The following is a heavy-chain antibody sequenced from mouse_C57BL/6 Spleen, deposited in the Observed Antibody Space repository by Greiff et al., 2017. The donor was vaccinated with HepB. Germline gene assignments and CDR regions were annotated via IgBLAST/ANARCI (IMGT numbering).Heavy chain of an antibody. CDR1: GYSITSGYY. CDR3: ARDSSYTFAY. D-gene: IGHD1-1*01. CDR2: ISYDGSN. J-gene: IGHJ3*01. V-gene: IGHV3-6*01. Sequence: EVQLQESGPGLVKPSQSLSLTCSVTGYSITSGYYWNWIRQFPGNKLEWMGYISYDGSNNYNPSLKNRISITRDTSKNQFFLKLNSVTTEDTATYYCARDSSYTFAYWGQGTLVTVSA.